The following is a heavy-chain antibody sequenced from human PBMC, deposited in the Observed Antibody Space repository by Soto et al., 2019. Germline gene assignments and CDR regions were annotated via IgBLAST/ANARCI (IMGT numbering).Heavy chain of an antibody. D-gene: IGHD1-1*01. J-gene: IGHJ6*02. V-gene: IGHV3-30-3*01. CDR3: ARGTTTSAFSAMDV. Sequence: QVQLVESGGGVIQPGRSLRLSCAASGFTFSYHALNWVRQAPGKGLEWVAVISYDGDNKYIAESVKGRFTISRHNSKNTVSLQMNSLRAEDTAMYFCARGTTTSAFSAMDVWGQGTTVTVSS. CDR1: GFTFSYHA. CDR2: ISYDGDNK.